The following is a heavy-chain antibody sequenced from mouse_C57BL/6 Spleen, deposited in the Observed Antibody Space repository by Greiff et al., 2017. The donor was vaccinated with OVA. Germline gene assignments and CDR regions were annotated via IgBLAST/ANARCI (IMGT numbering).Heavy chain of an antibody. CDR1: GFTFSSYG. CDR3: ARHPYDYDENYYFDY. D-gene: IGHD2-4*01. CDR2: ISSGGSYT. J-gene: IGHJ2*01. V-gene: IGHV5-6*02. Sequence: EVKLVESGGDLVKPGGSLKLSCAASGFTFSSYGMSWVRQTPDKRLEWVATISSGGSYTYYPDSVKGRFTISRDNAKNTLYLQMSSLKSEDTAMYYCARHPYDYDENYYFDYWGQGTTLTVSS.